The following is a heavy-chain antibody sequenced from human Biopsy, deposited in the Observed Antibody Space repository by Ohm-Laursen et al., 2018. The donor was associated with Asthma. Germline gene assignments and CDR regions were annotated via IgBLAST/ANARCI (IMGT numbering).Heavy chain of an antibody. V-gene: IGHV4-31*03. J-gene: IGHJ4*02. Sequence: TLSLTCSVSGDSFTYPGYYWSWVRQLPGRGLEWIGYIHYSGSAYYNPSLKSRISMSVDMSKKQFSLELRPVTAADTAVYYCARGWNCGGDCYSLDYWGQGTLVTVSS. D-gene: IGHD2-21*02. CDR2: IHYSGSA. CDR3: ARGWNCGGDCYSLDY. CDR1: GDSFTYPGYY.